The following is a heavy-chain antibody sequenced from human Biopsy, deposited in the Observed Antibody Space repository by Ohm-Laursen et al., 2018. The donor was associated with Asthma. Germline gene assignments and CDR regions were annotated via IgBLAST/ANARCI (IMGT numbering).Heavy chain of an antibody. D-gene: IGHD3-10*01. Sequence: TSVKVSCKTSDYTFNSAGITWVRQAPGQGLEWMGWISVYNGNTKVAQKLQDRVTMITDTSTSTAYMELRSLRSDDTAVYFCARAVDYSHYYGIDVWGQGTTVTVS. V-gene: IGHV1-18*01. CDR2: ISVYNGNT. J-gene: IGHJ6*02. CDR3: ARAVDYSHYYGIDV. CDR1: DYTFNSAG.